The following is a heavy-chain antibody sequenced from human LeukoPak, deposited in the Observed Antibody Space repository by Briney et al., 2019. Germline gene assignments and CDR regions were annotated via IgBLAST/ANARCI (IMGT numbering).Heavy chain of an antibody. CDR1: GFTFSGSS. V-gene: IGHV3-73*01. Sequence: GGSLRLSCAASGFTFSGSSIHWVRQASGKGLEWVGLIRTQANIYATAYAASVTGRFTISRDDSKDTSYLQMSSLKTEDTALYFCTTSYSGNSWYDWFGPWGQGTLVTVSS. D-gene: IGHD6-13*01. CDR3: TTSYSGNSWYDWFGP. J-gene: IGHJ5*02. CDR2: IRTQANIYAT.